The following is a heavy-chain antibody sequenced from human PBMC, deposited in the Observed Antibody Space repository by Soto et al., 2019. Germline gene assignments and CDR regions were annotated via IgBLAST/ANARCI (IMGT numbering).Heavy chain of an antibody. CDR3: AKANAGYGNDRGALDI. V-gene: IGHV3-23*01. CDR1: GFTFSSYA. Sequence: GGSLRLSCAASGFTFSSYAMSWVRQAPGKGLEWVSAISGSGGSTYYADSVKGRFTISRDNSKNTLYLQMDSLRAEDTAVYYCAKANAGYGNDRGALDIWGQGTIVTVSS. D-gene: IGHD6-13*01. J-gene: IGHJ3*02. CDR2: ISGSGGST.